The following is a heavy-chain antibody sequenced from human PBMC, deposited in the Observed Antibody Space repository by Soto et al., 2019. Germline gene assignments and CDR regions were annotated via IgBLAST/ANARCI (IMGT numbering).Heavy chain of an antibody. CDR2: IIPIFGTA. CDR3: ARDKGISKPRTYCSRGSCHDYYYYSGMDV. D-gene: IGHD2-15*01. V-gene: IGHV1-69*13. Sequence: ASVKVSCKASGGTFSSYAISWARQAPGQGLEWMGGIIPIFGTANYAQKFQGRVTITADESTSTAYMELSSLRSEDTAVYYCARDKGISKPRTYCSRGSCHDYYYYSGMDVRGQGTTVTVSS. J-gene: IGHJ6*02. CDR1: GGTFSSYA.